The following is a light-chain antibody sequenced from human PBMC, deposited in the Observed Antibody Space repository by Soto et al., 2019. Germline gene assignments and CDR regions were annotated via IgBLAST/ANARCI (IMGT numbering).Light chain of an antibody. CDR3: QQYNSYS. J-gene: IGKJ1*01. CDR2: DAS. Sequence: DIQMTQSPSTLSASVGDRVTITCRASQSISSWLAWYQQKPGKAPKLLIYDASSLESGVPSRFSGSGSGTEFTLTISSLQPDGFATYYCQQYNSYSFGQGTKVDIK. V-gene: IGKV1-5*01. CDR1: QSISSW.